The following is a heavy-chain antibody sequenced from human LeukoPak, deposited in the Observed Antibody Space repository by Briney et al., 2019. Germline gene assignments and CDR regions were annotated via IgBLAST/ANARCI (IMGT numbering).Heavy chain of an antibody. CDR1: GSTFSSYW. CDR2: INQHGTDK. CDR3: AANGGPFDF. D-gene: IGHD4-23*01. J-gene: IGHJ4*02. V-gene: IGHV3-7*05. Sequence: PGGSLRLSCAASGSTFSSYWMSWVRQAPGKGLEWVANINQHGTDKYYVDSVRGRFTISRDNAKNSLYLQMNSLRAEDTAVYYCAANGGPFDFWGQGTLVTVSS.